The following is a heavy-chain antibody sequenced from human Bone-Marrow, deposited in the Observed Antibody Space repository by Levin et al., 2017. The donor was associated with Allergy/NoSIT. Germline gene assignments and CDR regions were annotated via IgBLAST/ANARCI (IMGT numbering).Heavy chain of an antibody. Sequence: SCAASGFVFDDYAMHWVRQVPGKGLEWVSGISWNSDSVGYADSVKGRFIISRDNARNSLYLQMNSLRSEDSALYFCAKDNGDYPLRVYYGIDVWGQGTTVTVSS. J-gene: IGHJ6*02. V-gene: IGHV3-9*01. CDR2: ISWNSDSV. CDR3: AKDNGDYPLRVYYGIDV. CDR1: GFVFDDYA. D-gene: IGHD4-17*01.